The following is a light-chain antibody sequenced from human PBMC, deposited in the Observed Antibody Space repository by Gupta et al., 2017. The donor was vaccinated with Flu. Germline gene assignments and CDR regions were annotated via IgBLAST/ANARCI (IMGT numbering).Light chain of an antibody. CDR1: SSDVGSYNY. CDR2: EVS. J-gene: IGLJ1*01. Sequence: QSALTQPASVSGSPGQSITISCTGTSSDVGSYNYVSWYQLHPGKAPKVMIYEVSNRPSGVSNRFSGSKSGNTASLTISRLQAEDEGDYYCSSYRGSTTLHYVFGTGTKVTVL. CDR3: SSYRGSTTLHYV. V-gene: IGLV2-14*01.